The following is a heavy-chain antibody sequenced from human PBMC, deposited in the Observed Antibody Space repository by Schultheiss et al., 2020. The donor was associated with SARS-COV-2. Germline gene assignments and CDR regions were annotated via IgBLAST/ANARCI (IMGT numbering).Heavy chain of an antibody. J-gene: IGHJ6*02. Sequence: GGSLRISCAASGFTFSSYSMNWVRQAPGKGLEWVSSISSSSSYIYYADSVKGRFTISRDNAKNSLYLQMNSLRAEDTAVYYCASGSGYYYYGMDVWGQGTTVTVSS. V-gene: IGHV3-21*01. CDR1: GFTFSSYS. D-gene: IGHD3-10*01. CDR3: ASGSGYYYYGMDV. CDR2: ISSSSSYI.